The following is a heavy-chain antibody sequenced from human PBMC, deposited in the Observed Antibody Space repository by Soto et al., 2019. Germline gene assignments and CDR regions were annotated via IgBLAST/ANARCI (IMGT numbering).Heavy chain of an antibody. V-gene: IGHV3-23*01. D-gene: IGHD1-26*01. CDR2: FRGSGARNT. J-gene: IGHJ4*02. Sequence: GGSLRLSCAASGFTFSSHAMNWVRQAPGKGLEWVSTFRGSGARNTYYADSVKGRFTISRDDSKNTLYLEMNRLRAEDTAVYYCAKAAIPIVGDRPFDFWGQGTLVTVSS. CDR1: GFTFSSHA. CDR3: AKAAIPIVGDRPFDF.